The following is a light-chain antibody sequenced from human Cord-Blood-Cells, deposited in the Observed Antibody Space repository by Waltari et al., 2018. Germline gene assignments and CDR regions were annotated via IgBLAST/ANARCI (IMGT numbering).Light chain of an antibody. CDR1: QSLLHSSGYTF. CDR2: LVS. CDR3: MQTRQTPWT. V-gene: IGKV2-28*01. J-gene: IGKJ1*01. Sequence: DIVMTQSPLFLPVTTGEPASISCRSSQSLLHSSGYTFLDWYLQKPGQSPQLLIYLVSNRASGVPDRFSGSGSGTDFTLKISRVEAEDVGVYYCMQTRQTPWTFGQGTKVEIK.